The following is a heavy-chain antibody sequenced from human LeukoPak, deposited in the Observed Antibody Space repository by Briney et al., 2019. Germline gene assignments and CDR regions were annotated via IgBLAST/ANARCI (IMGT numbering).Heavy chain of an antibody. CDR3: ARPYSGGYYYLFDY. Sequence: GGSLRLSCAASGFTFSSYSMNWVRQAPGKGVEWVSLISGDGGSTYYADSVKGRFTISRDNSKNSLYLQMNSLRTEDTALYYCARPYSGGYYYLFDYWGQGTLVTVSS. D-gene: IGHD3-22*01. CDR1: GFTFSSYS. CDR2: ISGDGGST. V-gene: IGHV3-43*02. J-gene: IGHJ4*02.